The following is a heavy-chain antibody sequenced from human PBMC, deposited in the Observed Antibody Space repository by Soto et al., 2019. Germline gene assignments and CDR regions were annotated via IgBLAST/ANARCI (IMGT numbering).Heavy chain of an antibody. D-gene: IGHD3-10*01. CDR3: AMMSYYYGSGSSH. Sequence: PSETLSLTCTVSGGSISSGGYYWSWIRQHPGKGLEWIGYIYYSGSTYYNPSLKSRVTISVDTSKNQFSLKLSSVTAADTAVYYCAMMSYYYGSGSSHWGQGTLVTVSS. J-gene: IGHJ4*02. CDR1: GGSISSGGYY. CDR2: IYYSGST. V-gene: IGHV4-31*03.